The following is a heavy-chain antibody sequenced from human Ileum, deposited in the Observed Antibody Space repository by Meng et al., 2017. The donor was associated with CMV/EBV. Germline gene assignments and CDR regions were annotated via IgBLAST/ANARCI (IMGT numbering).Heavy chain of an antibody. CDR3: TRDPISGASYFDY. CDR1: GFTFHNYN. Sequence: GESLKISCATSGFTFHNYNLNWVRQAPGKGLEWVASISFSSSYIYYADSVKGRFTVSRDNTRTSMYLQMDGLRAEDTAVYYCTRDPISGASYFDYWGQGTRVTGYS. CDR2: ISFSSSYI. V-gene: IGHV3-21*06. J-gene: IGHJ4*02. D-gene: IGHD3-3*02.